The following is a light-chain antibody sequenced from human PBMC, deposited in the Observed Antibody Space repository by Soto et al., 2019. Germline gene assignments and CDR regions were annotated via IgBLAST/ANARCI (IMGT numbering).Light chain of an antibody. J-gene: IGKJ5*01. V-gene: IGKV1-9*01. CDR3: QQLHGYPIT. Sequence: ILLTQSPSSLSASVGDRVTITRRASQGIDTSLAWYQQIPGKAPKLLIYAASNFQSGVPSRFSGSGSGTHFTLTISSLQPEDFATYYCQQLHGYPITFGQGTRLEI. CDR1: QGIDTS. CDR2: AAS.